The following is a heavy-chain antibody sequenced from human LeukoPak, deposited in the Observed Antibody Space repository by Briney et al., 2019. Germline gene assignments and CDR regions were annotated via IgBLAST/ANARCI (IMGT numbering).Heavy chain of an antibody. V-gene: IGHV2-70*11. CDR2: IDWDNEK. CDR1: GFSLSTRGMC. CDR3: ARHYFDTSGYYYVFDY. D-gene: IGHD3-22*01. J-gene: IGHJ4*02. Sequence: SGPALVKPTQTLTLTCTFSGFSLSTRGMCVSWIRQPPGKALEWFARIDWDNEKYYSPSLKTRLTISRDTSKNRVVLTMTNMDPVDIATYYCARHYFDTSGYYYVFDYWGQGALVTVSS.